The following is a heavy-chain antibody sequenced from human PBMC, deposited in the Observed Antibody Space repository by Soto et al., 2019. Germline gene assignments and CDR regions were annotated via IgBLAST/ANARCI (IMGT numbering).Heavy chain of an antibody. CDR1: GFSLSTSGVG. CDR2: IYWDDDK. J-gene: IGHJ6*02. CDR3: ARYGNRGPDYYYGMDV. V-gene: IGHV2-5*02. Sequence: SGPTLVNPTQTLTLTCTFSGFSLSTSGVGVGWIRQPPGKALEWLALIYWDDDKRYSPSLKSRLTITKDTSKNQVVLTMTNMDPVDTVTYFCARYGNRGPDYYYGMDVWGRGTTVTGS. D-gene: IGHD3-10*01.